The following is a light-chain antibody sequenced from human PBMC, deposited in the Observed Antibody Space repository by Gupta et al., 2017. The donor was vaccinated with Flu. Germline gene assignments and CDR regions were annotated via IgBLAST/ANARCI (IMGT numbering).Light chain of an antibody. CDR3: AAWDDNLSGPWV. Sequence: VTSSCSGGSSNIGSNYVFWYQQFPGMAPNLLIHRNNLRPSGVPDRFSGSKSGTSASLAISGLRSEEEADYYCAAWDDNLSGPWVFGGGTKLTVL. J-gene: IGLJ3*02. CDR2: RNN. V-gene: IGLV1-47*01. CDR1: SSNIGSNY.